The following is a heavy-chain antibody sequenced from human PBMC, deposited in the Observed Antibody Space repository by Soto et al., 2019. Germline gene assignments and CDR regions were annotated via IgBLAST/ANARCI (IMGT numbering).Heavy chain of an antibody. D-gene: IGHD2-15*01. CDR1: GGTFSSYG. Sequence: SVKVSCKASGGTFSSYGISWVRQAPGQGLEWMGGIIPIFGTANYAQKFQGRVTITADESTSTAYMELSSLRSEDTAVYYCARRAQGYGGNTAAFDIWGQGTMVTVSS. V-gene: IGHV1-69*13. J-gene: IGHJ3*02. CDR3: ARRAQGYGGNTAAFDI. CDR2: IIPIFGTA.